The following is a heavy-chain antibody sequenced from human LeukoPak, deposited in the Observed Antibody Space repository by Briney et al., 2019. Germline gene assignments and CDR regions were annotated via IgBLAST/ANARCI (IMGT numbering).Heavy chain of an antibody. V-gene: IGHV3-7*01. CDR3: ATDVGAD. J-gene: IGHJ4*02. Sequence: GGSLRLSCAASGLTFSSSWMTWVRQTPGKGLEWVANIKEDGSEKYYVHSVKGRFTISRDNAKNSLYLQMNSLRAEDTALYYCATDVGADWGQGTLVTVSS. CDR1: GLTFSSSW. CDR2: IKEDGSEK.